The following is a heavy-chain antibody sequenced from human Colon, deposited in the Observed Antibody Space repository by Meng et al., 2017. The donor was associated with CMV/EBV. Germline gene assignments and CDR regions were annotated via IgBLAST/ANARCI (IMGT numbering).Heavy chain of an antibody. J-gene: IGHJ1*01. CDR2: INPNSGGT. CDR3: ATVSSGYYLYFQH. V-gene: IGHV1-2*02. D-gene: IGHD3-22*01. CDR1: GYTFTGYY. Sequence: QGHVVQSGADVKKPGAPVKFSCKASGYTFTGYYMHWVRQAPGQGLEWMGWINPNSGGTNYAQKFQGRVTMTRDTSISTAYMELSRLRSDDTAVYYCATVSSGYYLYFQHWGQGTLVTVSS.